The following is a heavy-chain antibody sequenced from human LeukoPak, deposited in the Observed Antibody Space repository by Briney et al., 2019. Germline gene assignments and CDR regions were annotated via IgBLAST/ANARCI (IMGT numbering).Heavy chain of an antibody. CDR3: ARYWGPYDNSGAYFDY. CDR2: IHYTGST. D-gene: IGHD3-22*01. CDR1: GDSISSSSYY. Sequence: ASETLSLTCTVSGDSISSSSYYWVWLRQPPGKGLEWIATIHYTGSTYYNPSLKSRVTISVDTSKNQFSLKLSSVTAPDTAMYYCARYWGPYDNSGAYFDYWGQGTLVTVSS. V-gene: IGHV4-39*01. J-gene: IGHJ4*02.